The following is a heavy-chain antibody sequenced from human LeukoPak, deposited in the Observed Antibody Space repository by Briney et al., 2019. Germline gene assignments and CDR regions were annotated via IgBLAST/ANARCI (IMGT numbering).Heavy chain of an antibody. CDR3: ARDCFNGFDP. V-gene: IGHV3-74*01. Sequence: PGGSLRLSCAASGFTFSSHWMHWVRQAPGEGLVWVSRINTDGSSTSYADSVKGRFTVSRDNAKNTLSLQMNSLRAEDTAVYYCARDCFNGFDPWGQGTLVTVSS. CDR2: INTDGSST. CDR1: GFTFSSHW. J-gene: IGHJ5*02.